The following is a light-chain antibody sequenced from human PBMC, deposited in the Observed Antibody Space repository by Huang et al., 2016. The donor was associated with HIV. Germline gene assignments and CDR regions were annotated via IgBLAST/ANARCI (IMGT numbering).Light chain of an antibody. J-gene: IGKJ2*01. CDR2: ATS. CDR1: QSIDTF. CDR3: QQSHTGPRT. Sequence: DIQMTQSPSFLSASVGDRVTITCRASQSIDTFLNWYQQQPGRDPRLIIYATSSLQSEVTSRFTGGGSGTHFTLTINNLQPEDFATYYCQQSHTGPRTFGQGTKLEIK. V-gene: IGKV1-39*01.